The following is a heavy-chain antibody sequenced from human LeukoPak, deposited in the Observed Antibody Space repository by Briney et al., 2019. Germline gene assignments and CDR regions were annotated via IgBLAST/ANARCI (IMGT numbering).Heavy chain of an antibody. CDR1: GYTFTSYA. D-gene: IGHD3-10*01. J-gene: IGHJ4*02. CDR3: ARGDVLLWFGEFDY. Sequence: ASVKVSCKASGYTFTSYAMHWVRQAPGQRLEWMGWINAGNGNTRYSQEFQGRVTITRDTSASTAYMELSSLRSKDMAVYYCARGDVLLWFGEFDYWGQGTLVTVSS. V-gene: IGHV1-3*03. CDR2: INAGNGNT.